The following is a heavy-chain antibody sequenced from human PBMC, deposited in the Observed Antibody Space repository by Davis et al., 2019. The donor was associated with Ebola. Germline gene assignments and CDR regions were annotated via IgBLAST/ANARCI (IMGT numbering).Heavy chain of an antibody. D-gene: IGHD1-26*01. Sequence: GESLKISCAASGFTFSSYAMSWVRQAPGKGLEWVSAISGSGGSTYYADSVKGRFTISRDNAKNSLYLQMNSLRDEDTAVYYCASRGSYLGYWGQGTLVTVSS. CDR2: ISGSGGST. J-gene: IGHJ4*02. CDR3: ASRGSYLGY. CDR1: GFTFSSYA. V-gene: IGHV3-23*01.